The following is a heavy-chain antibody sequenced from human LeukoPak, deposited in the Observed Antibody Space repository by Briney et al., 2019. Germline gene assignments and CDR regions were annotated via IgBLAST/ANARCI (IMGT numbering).Heavy chain of an antibody. D-gene: IGHD1-26*01. CDR1: GFTFSDHY. V-gene: IGHV3-21*01. Sequence: GGSLRLSCAASGFTFSDHYMNWVRQAPGKGLEWVSSITSSSTYIYYADSVKGRFTISRDNARNSLYLQMNSLRAEDTAVYYCARDPYSGSYGNDYYYYMDVWGKGTTVTISS. CDR2: ITSSSTYI. J-gene: IGHJ6*03. CDR3: ARDPYSGSYGNDYYYYMDV.